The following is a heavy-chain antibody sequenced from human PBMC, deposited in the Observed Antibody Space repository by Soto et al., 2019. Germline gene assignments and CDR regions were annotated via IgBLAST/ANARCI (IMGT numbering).Heavy chain of an antibody. CDR1: GFTFSSYS. D-gene: IGHD1-20*01. Sequence: GGSLRLSCAASGFTFSSYSMNWVRQAPGKGLEWVSSISSSSSYIYYADSVKGRFTISRDNAKNSLYLQMSGLRAEDTAVYYCARDEVAAAGPYNWNDEVSFVMDVWGQGTTVTVSS. CDR3: ARDEVAAAGPYNWNDEVSFVMDV. J-gene: IGHJ6*02. V-gene: IGHV3-21*01. CDR2: ISSSSSYI.